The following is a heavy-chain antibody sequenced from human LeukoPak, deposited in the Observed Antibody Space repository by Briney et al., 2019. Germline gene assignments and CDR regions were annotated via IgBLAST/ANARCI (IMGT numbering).Heavy chain of an antibody. J-gene: IGHJ4*02. CDR3: ARGFWSGYTFFDY. CDR2: INPDSGGT. CDR1: GYTFTGYY. V-gene: IGHV1-2*02. D-gene: IGHD3-3*01. Sequence: ASVKVSCKASGYTFTGYYMHWVRQAPGQGLEWMGWINPDSGGTNYAQKFQGRVTITRDTSISTAYMELSRLRSDDTAVYYCARGFWSGYTFFDYWGQGTLVTVSS.